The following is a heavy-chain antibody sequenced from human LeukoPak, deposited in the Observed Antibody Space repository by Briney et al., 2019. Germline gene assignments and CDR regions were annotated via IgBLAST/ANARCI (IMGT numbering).Heavy chain of an antibody. CDR1: GYTFTSYG. J-gene: IGHJ5*02. V-gene: IGHV1-18*01. CDR3: ARGPHIAVADPYNWFDP. CDR2: ISAYNGNT. D-gene: IGHD6-19*01. Sequence: ASVKVSCKASGYTFTSYGISWVRQAPGQGLEWMGWISAYNGNTNYAQKHQGRVTMTTDTSTNTAYMELRNLRSDDTAVYYCARGPHIAVADPYNWFDPWGQGTLVTVSS.